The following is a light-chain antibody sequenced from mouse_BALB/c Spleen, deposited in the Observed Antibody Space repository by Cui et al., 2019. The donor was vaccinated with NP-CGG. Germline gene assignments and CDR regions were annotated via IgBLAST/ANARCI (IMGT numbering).Light chain of an antibody. CDR2: GTN. CDR3: ALWYSNHWV. J-gene: IGLJ1*01. Sequence: QAVVTQEPALNTSPGETVTLTFRSSTGAVTTSNDANWVQEKPDHLFTGLIGGTNNRAPGVPARFSGSLIGDKAALTITGAQTEDETIYFCALWYSNHWVFGGGTKLTVL. CDR1: TGAVTTSND. V-gene: IGLV1*01.